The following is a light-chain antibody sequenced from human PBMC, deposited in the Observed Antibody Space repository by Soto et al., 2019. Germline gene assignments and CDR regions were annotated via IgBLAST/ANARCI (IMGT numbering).Light chain of an antibody. CDR3: QQSYSITIT. CDR2: GAF. J-gene: IGKJ5*01. V-gene: IGKV1-39*01. Sequence: DIQMTQSPSTLSASVGDRVTITCRASQSIIRHLNWYQQKPGKAPKLLIHGAFTLQSGVPSRFSGSGSGTDCTLTISSLKQEDVSTYYCQQSYSITITFGQGTRLEIK. CDR1: QSIIRH.